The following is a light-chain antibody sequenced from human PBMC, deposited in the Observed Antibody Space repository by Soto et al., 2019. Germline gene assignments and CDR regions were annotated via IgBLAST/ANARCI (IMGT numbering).Light chain of an antibody. CDR1: ESVSSD. Sequence: EIVLTQSPATLSLSPGEGATLSCTASESVSSDLAWYQQKPGQAPRLVIFGTSTRATGIPDRFSGSGSGTDFTLSISRLETEDFAAYYCQQYASSPLLTFGGGTKVYIK. J-gene: IGKJ4*01. CDR2: GTS. CDR3: QQYASSPLLT. V-gene: IGKV3-20*01.